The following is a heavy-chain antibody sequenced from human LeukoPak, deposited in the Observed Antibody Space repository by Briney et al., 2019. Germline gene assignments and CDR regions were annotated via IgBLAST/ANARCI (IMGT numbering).Heavy chain of an antibody. Sequence: PSETLSLTCTVSGGSISSSSYYWGWIRQPPGKGLEWIGSIYYSGSTYYNPSLKSRVTISVDTSKNQFSLKLSSVTAADTAVYYCARHQDDSSGYYYTASSDYWGQGTLVTVSS. V-gene: IGHV4-39*01. CDR3: ARHQDDSSGYYYTASSDY. J-gene: IGHJ4*02. CDR1: GGSISSSSYY. CDR2: IYYSGST. D-gene: IGHD3-22*01.